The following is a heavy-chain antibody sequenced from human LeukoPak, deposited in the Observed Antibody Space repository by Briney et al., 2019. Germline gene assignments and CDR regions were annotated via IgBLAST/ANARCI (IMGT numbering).Heavy chain of an antibody. CDR1: GGTFSSYA. V-gene: IGHV1-69*04. CDR2: IILMFDIA. CDR3: ASPKSIEDTGRDV. J-gene: IGHJ6*02. Sequence: SVKVSCKASGGTFSSYAINWVRQAPGQGLEWMGRIILMFDIANYAQKFQGRVTITADKSTSTAYMELSSLRSEDTAVYYCASPKSIEDTGRDVWGQGTTVTVSS. D-gene: IGHD3-22*01.